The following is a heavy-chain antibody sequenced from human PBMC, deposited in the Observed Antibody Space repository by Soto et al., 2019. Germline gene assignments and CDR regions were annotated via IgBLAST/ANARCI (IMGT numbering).Heavy chain of an antibody. Sequence: GGSLRLSCVASGFTLSTYAMSWVRQAPGKGLEWVLVIYRGGSTYYADSVKGRFTISRDNSKNTLYLQMNSLRAEDTAVYYCASQGHRGGYKYYGMDVWGQGTTVTVSS. CDR2: IYRGGST. D-gene: IGHD3-16*01. CDR3: ASQGHRGGYKYYGMDV. J-gene: IGHJ6*02. V-gene: IGHV3-53*01. CDR1: GFTLSTYA.